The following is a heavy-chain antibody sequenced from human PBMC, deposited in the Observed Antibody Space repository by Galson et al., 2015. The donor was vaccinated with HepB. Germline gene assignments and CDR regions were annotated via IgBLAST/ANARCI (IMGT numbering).Heavy chain of an antibody. D-gene: IGHD2-15*01. Sequence: SVKVSCKXXXYTFTSNGISWVRQAPGHGLEWMGWISANTGNTNYAQKFQGRVTLTSDTSTSSVHMELRSLRIDDTAVYYCARDRLHSLDYWGQGTLVTVSS. J-gene: IGHJ4*02. CDR2: ISANTGNT. V-gene: IGHV1-18*01. CDR3: ARDRLHSLDY. CDR1: XYTFTSNG.